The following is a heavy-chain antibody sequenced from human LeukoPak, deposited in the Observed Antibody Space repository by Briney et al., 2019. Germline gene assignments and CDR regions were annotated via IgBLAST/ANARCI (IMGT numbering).Heavy chain of an antibody. J-gene: IGHJ6*04. CDR1: GFIFSTYS. CDR3: AELGITMIGGV. CDR2: ISSSTSYI. Sequence: GGSLRLSGAASGFIFSTYSMNWVRQAPGKGLEWVSSISSSTSYIYYADSVKGRFTISRDNAKNSLYLQMNSLRAEDTAVYYCAELGITMIGGVWGKGPTVTISS. D-gene: IGHD3-10*02. V-gene: IGHV3-21*01.